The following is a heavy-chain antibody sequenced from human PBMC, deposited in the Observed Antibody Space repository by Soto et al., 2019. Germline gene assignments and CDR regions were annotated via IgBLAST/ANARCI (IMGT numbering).Heavy chain of an antibody. CDR3: AKGASHAPFEK. V-gene: IGHV3-23*01. Sequence: GGSLRLSCAASGFAFNDFAMNWVRQAPGKGPEWLSTISGSGDKTFHSDSVKGRFNISRDNSNNKMFLQMNSLRAEDTAIYYCAKGASHAPFEKWGRGTLVTVSS. CDR2: ISGSGDKT. J-gene: IGHJ4*02. CDR1: GFAFNDFA.